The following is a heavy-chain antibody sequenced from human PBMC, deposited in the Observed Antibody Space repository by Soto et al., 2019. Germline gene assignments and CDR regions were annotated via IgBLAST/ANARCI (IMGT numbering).Heavy chain of an antibody. V-gene: IGHV1-18*01. CDR3: AIANYGDDGY. CDR2: IKAYSGNT. J-gene: IGHJ4*02. Sequence: QLQLVQSGAEAKKPGASVKVSCKASGYTFPTSTISWLRQAPGQGIEWMGWIKAYSGNTNYAQKLQGRVTMTTDTSTSTAYMELRSLTTDDTAIYYCAIANYGDDGYWGQGTLVTVSS. D-gene: IGHD4-17*01. CDR1: GYTFPTST.